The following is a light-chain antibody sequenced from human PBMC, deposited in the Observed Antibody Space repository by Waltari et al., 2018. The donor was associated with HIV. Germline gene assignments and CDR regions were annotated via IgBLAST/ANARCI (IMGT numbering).Light chain of an antibody. Sequence: QSALTQPASVSGSPGQSITISCTGTSSDVGGYHYFSWYQQFPGKAPKLMISEVSNRPSGVSDRLSGSKSGNTASLTISGLQDEDEADYYCSSYTTGSTLVVFGTGTKVIVL. J-gene: IGLJ1*01. CDR2: EVS. CDR1: SSDVGGYHY. CDR3: SSYTTGSTLVV. V-gene: IGLV2-14*01.